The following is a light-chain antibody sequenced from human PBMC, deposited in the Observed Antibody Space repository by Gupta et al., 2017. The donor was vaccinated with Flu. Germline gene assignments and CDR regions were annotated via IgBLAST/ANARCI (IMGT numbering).Light chain of an antibody. Sequence: NCKSSQSVLNSSNNRNYLAWYQLKPGQPPKWLICWASIRESGVPARFSGSGSGTDFSLTISSLQAEDVAVYYCQQFYSAPYTFGQGTKLEIK. CDR2: WAS. CDR1: QSVLNSSNNRNY. V-gene: IGKV4-1*01. J-gene: IGKJ2*01. CDR3: QQFYSAPYT.